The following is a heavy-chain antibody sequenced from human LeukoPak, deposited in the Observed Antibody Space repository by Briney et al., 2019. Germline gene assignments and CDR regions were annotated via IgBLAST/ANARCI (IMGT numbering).Heavy chain of an antibody. J-gene: IGHJ4*02. CDR3: AKEAPGIAADVFDY. Sequence: PGGSLRLSCAASGFTFSNYGMHWVRQAPGKGLEWVAFIRNDGSIKYYADSVKGRFTISRDNSKNTLYLQMNSLRAEDTAVYYCAKEAPGIAADVFDYWGQGTLVTVSS. CDR2: IRNDGSIK. D-gene: IGHD6-13*01. CDR1: GFTFSNYG. V-gene: IGHV3-30*02.